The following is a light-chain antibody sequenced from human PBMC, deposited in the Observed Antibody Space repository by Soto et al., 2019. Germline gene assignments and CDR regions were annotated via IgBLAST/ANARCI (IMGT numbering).Light chain of an antibody. V-gene: IGLV1-40*01. CDR2: GNS. CDR1: SSNIGAGYD. Sequence: QSVLTQPPSVSGAPGQRVTISCTGSSSNIGAGYDVHWYQQLPGTAPKLLIYGNSNRTSGVPDRFSDSKSGTSASLAITGIQAGDEADYYFQYYDSSVSGPVFGGGTKLTVL. CDR3: QYYDSSVSGPV. J-gene: IGLJ2*01.